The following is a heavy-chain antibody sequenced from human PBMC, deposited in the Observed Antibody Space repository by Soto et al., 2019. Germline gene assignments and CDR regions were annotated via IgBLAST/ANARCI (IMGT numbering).Heavy chain of an antibody. D-gene: IGHD2-2*01. Sequence: SETLSLTCAVYGGSFSGYYWSWIRQPPGKGLEWIGEINHSGSTNYNPSLKSRVTISVDTSKNQFSLKLSSVTAADTAVYYCARGPQVVVPAAIQNWFDPWGQGTLVTVSS. V-gene: IGHV4-34*01. CDR3: ARGPQVVVPAAIQNWFDP. J-gene: IGHJ5*02. CDR1: GGSFSGYY. CDR2: INHSGST.